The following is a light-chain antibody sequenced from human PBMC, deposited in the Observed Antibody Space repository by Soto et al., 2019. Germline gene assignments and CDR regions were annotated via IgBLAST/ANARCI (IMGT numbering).Light chain of an antibody. Sequence: QSALTQPPSASGSPGQSVTISCTGTSSDVGGYNFVSWYQQHPGKAPKLLIYEVSKRPSGVPDRFSGAKSDNTAYLTVSGLQAEDEADYYCSSVAGGNNVLLGGGTKLTAL. J-gene: IGLJ2*01. CDR1: SSDVGGYNF. CDR2: EVS. V-gene: IGLV2-8*01. CDR3: SSVAGGNNVL.